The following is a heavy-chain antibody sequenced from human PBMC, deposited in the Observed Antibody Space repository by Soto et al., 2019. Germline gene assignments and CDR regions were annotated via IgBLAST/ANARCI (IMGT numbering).Heavy chain of an antibody. CDR1: GGSISSYY. J-gene: IGHJ4*02. CDR2: IYTSGST. CDR3: ARGPPLYDFWSGYSYYFDY. D-gene: IGHD3-3*01. V-gene: IGHV4-4*07. Sequence: QVQLQESGPGLVKPSETLSLTCTVSGGSISSYYWSWIRQPAGKGLEWIGRIYTSGSTNYNPSLKSRVTMSVDTSKNQFSLELSSVTAADTAVYYCARGPPLYDFWSGYSYYFDYWGQGTLVTVSS.